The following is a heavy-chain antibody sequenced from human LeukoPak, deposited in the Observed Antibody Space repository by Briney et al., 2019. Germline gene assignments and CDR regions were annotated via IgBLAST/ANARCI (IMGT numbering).Heavy chain of an antibody. CDR3: VRETTEFNSGLVMVGFDY. CDR1: GFTFSDA. CDR2: IDDDETTI. D-gene: IGHD6-19*01. Sequence: GGSLRLSCAASGFTFSDAMNWVRPAPGKGLEWISYIDDDETTIRYADSVKGRFTISRDNARHSLYLQMNSLRAEDTALYYCVRETTEFNSGLVMVGFDYWGQGTRVTVSS. V-gene: IGHV3-48*03. J-gene: IGHJ4*02.